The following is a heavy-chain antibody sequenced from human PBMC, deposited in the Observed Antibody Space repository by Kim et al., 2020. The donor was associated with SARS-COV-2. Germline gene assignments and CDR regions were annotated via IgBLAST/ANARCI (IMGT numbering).Heavy chain of an antibody. CDR1: GGTFSSYA. V-gene: IGHV1-69*04. CDR3: ARMPLRHLVGATHFDY. CDR2: IIPILGIA. D-gene: IGHD1-26*01. J-gene: IGHJ4*02. Sequence: SVKVSCKASGGTFSSYAISWVRQTPGQGLEWMGRIIPILGIANYAQKFQGRVTITADKSTSTAYMELSSLRSEDTAVYYCARMPLRHLVGATHFDYWGQGTLVTISS.